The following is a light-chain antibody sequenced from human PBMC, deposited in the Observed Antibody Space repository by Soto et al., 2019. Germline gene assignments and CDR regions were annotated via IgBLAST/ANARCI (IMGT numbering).Light chain of an antibody. CDR2: DVS. CDR1: QSVSSSY. J-gene: IGKJ4*01. CDR3: QQYTNLPLT. V-gene: IGKV3-20*01. Sequence: EIVLTQSPGTLSLSPGERATLSCRASQSVSSSYVDWYQQKPGQAPRLLLYDVSTRATGIPDRFSGSGSGTDFTLTISRLEPEDFAVYYCQQYTNLPLTFGGGTKVEIK.